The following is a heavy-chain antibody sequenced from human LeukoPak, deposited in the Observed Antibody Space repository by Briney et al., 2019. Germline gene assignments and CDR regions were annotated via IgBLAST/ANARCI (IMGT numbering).Heavy chain of an antibody. V-gene: IGHV1-69*05. CDR2: IIPIFGTA. Sequence: SVKVSCKASGGTFSSYAISWVRQAPGQGLEWMGGIIPIFGTANYAQKFQGRVTITTDESTSTAYMELSSLRSEDTAVYYCARDYLLANNWNDVHYYYMDVWGKGTTVTVSS. CDR3: ARDYLLANNWNDVHYYYMDV. CDR1: GGTFSSYA. D-gene: IGHD1-20*01. J-gene: IGHJ6*03.